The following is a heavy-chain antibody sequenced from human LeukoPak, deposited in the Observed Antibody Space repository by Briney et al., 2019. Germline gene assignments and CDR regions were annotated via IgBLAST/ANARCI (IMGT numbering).Heavy chain of an antibody. J-gene: IGHJ6*02. D-gene: IGHD5-24*01. CDR2: IKSKTDGGTT. V-gene: IGHV3-15*01. CDR3: TTTTIARRDGYNYYYYYYYGMDV. Sequence: GGCLRLSCAASGFTFSNAWMSWVRPAPGKGLEWVGRIKSKTDGGTTDYAAPVKGRFTISRDDSKNTLYLQMNSLKTEDTAVYYCTTTTIARRDGYNYYYYYYYGMDVWGQGTTVTVSS. CDR1: GFTFSNAW.